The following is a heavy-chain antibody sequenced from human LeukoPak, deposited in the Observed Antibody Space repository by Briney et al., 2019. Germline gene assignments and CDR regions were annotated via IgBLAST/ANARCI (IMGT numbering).Heavy chain of an antibody. D-gene: IGHD6-19*01. CDR2: IYSGGST. Sequence: GGSLRLSCAASGFTVSSNYMSWVRQAPGKGLEWVSVIYSGGSTYYADSVKGRFTISRDNSKNTLYLQMNSLRAEDTAVYYCARGGSSGLTLITFDYWGQGTLVTVSS. CDR3: ARGGSSGLTLITFDY. J-gene: IGHJ4*02. V-gene: IGHV3-53*01. CDR1: GFTVSSNY.